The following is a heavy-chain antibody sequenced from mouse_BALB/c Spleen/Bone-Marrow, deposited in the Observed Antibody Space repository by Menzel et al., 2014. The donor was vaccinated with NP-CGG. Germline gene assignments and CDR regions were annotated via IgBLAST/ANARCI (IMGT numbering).Heavy chain of an antibody. CDR1: GFTFSTYG. CDR2: ISSGGDYT. J-gene: IGHJ3*01. Sequence: EVHLVESGGDLVKSGGSLKLSCAASGFTFSTYGMSWVRPTQDKRLEWVATISSGGDYTYYPDSVKGRFTISRDNAKNTLYLQMSSLKSEDTAMYYCASQTGTWFAYWGQGTLVTVSA. V-gene: IGHV5-6*01. D-gene: IGHD4-1*01. CDR3: ASQTGTWFAY.